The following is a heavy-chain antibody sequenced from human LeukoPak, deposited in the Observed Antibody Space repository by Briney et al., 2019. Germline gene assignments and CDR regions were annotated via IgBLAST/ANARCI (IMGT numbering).Heavy chain of an antibody. Sequence: ASETLSLTCTVSGGSISNYYWSWIRQPPGKGLEWVGYIYYSGTTNYNPSLKSRVTISVDTSKNQFSLKLSSVTAADTAVYYCARNYGSGSYYSLYYMDVWGKGTMVTVSS. D-gene: IGHD3-10*01. CDR1: GGSISNYY. V-gene: IGHV4-59*01. CDR2: IYYSGTT. J-gene: IGHJ6*03. CDR3: ARNYGSGSYYSLYYMDV.